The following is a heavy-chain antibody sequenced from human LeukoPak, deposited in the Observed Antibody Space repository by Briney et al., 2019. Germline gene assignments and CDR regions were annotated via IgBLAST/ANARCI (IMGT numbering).Heavy chain of an antibody. CDR3: ARAKKLVPAGPHGTFDY. CDR1: GDSVSSNSAA. Sequence: SQTLSLTCAISGDSVSSNSAALNWIRQSPSRGLEWLGRTYYRSKWYNDYAVSVKSRITINPDTSKNQFSLQLNSVTPEDTAVYYCARAKKLVPAGPHGTFDYWGQGTLVTVSS. CDR2: TYYRSKWYN. D-gene: IGHD2-2*01. V-gene: IGHV6-1*01. J-gene: IGHJ4*02.